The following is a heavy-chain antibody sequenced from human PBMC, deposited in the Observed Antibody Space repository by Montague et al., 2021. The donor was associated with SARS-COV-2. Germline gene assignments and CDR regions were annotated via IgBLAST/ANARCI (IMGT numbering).Heavy chain of an antibody. D-gene: IGHD3-22*01. CDR1: DGSFSDYS. V-gene: IGHV4-34*01. J-gene: IGHJ4*02. CDR2: INHRGST. CDR3: ARGRQHINMVVVVVTGGEYYLDF. Sequence: SETLSLTCAVYDGSFSDYSWTWIRQPPGKGLEWIGEINHRGSTNYNPSLKSRVTISVDTSKNQFSLKMTSVTAADTAVYYCARGRQHINMVVVVVTGGEYYLDFGGQGTRVAVPS.